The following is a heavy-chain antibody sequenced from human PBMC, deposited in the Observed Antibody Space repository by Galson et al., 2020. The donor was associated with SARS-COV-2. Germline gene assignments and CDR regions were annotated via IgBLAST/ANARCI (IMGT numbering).Heavy chain of an antibody. CDR1: GGSFSGYS. CDR3: ARGRQGVVPSPVLGLGPFYSYYYMDV. CDR2: INFGGYT. V-gene: IGHV4-34*01. J-gene: IGHJ6*03. D-gene: IGHD3-16*01. Sequence: SETLSITCAVYGGSFSGYSWTWVRQAPGKGLEGIGEINFGGYTKYHPPLRIRVTLSTDTPKNQLSLKLRSVSATDTALYFCARGRQGVVPSPVLGLGPFYSYYYMDVWGRGTTVTISS.